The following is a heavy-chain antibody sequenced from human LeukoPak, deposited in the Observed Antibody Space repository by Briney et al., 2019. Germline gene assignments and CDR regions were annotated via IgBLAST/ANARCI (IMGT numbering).Heavy chain of an antibody. D-gene: IGHD1-26*01. CDR3: ARVGSGNFDY. V-gene: IGHV4-59*01. CDR1: GVAISTYY. J-gene: IGHJ4*02. CDR2: IYYSGNT. Sequence: SETLSLSCTVSGVAISTYYWSWIRQPPGKGLEWIGYIYYSGNTNYNPSLKSRLTISVDTSKNQFSLRLSSVTAADTAVYYCARVGSGNFDYWGQGTLVTVS.